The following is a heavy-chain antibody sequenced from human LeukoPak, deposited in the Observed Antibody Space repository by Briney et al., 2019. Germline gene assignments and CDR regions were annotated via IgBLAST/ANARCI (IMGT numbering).Heavy chain of an antibody. CDR2: ISGSGGST. D-gene: IGHD3-10*01. J-gene: IGHJ4*02. Sequence: GGSLRLSCAASGFTFSSYAMNWVRQAPGKGLEWVSAISGSGGSTYYADSVKGRFTISRDNSKNTLYLQMNSLRAEDTAVYYCAKPPYYYGSGSYGYYFDYWGQGTLVTVSS. CDR1: GFTFSSYA. CDR3: AKPPYYYGSGSYGYYFDY. V-gene: IGHV3-23*01.